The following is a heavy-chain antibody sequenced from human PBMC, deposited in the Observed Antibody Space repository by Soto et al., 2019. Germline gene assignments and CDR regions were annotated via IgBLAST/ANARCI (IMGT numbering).Heavy chain of an antibody. CDR1: GFAISRGYY. CDR3: AREKVGTTFFDN. V-gene: IGHV4-38-2*02. CDR2: IYPSVSS. D-gene: IGHD1-1*01. Sequence: PSETLSLTCHVSGFAISRGYYWSWVRQPPGKGLEWIGSIYPSVSSYHNPSLESRLTLSIDTSKNQFTLKLASVTAADTALYYCAREKVGTTFFDNWGQGTQVTVSS. J-gene: IGHJ4*02.